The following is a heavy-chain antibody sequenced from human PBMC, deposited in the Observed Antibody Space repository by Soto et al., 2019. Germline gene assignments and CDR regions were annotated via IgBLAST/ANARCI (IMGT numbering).Heavy chain of an antibody. Sequence: QGQLVQSGAEVKKPGASVKVSCRASGYTFSTYGVSWVRQAPGQGLEWMGWITVSNGNTNYVDNLQGRVTMTTDTSTSPAYMELWRLRSDDTAVYYCARSYSYGSYWYFDDWGQGTLVIVSS. CDR1: GYTFSTYG. J-gene: IGHJ4*02. CDR2: ITVSNGNT. V-gene: IGHV1-18*04. CDR3: ARSYSYGSYWYFDD. D-gene: IGHD5-18*01.